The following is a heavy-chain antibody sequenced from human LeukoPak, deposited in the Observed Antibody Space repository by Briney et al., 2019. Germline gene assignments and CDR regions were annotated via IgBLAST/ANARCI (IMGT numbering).Heavy chain of an antibody. CDR2: IYSGGST. J-gene: IGHJ6*02. CDR3: ARGPLLRFDYYYGMDV. V-gene: IGHV3-53*01. D-gene: IGHD3-3*01. Sequence: PGGSLRLSCAASGFTVSSNYMSWVRQAPGKGLEWVSVIYSGGSTYYADSVKGRFTISRDNSKNTLYLQMNSLRAEDTAVYYCARGPLLRFDYYYGMDVWGQGTTVTVSS. CDR1: GFTVSSNY.